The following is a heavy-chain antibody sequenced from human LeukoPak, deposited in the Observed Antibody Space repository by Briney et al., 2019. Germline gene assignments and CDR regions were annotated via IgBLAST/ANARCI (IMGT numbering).Heavy chain of an antibody. CDR1: GGSISSYY. D-gene: IGHD6-13*01. J-gene: IGHJ4*02. CDR3: ARVAAAAGNPIDY. CDR2: IYYSGST. V-gene: IGHV4-59*01. Sequence: SETLSLTCTVSGGSISSYYWSWIRQPPGKGLEWIGYIYYSGSTSYNPSLKSRVTISVDTSKNQFSLKLSSVTAADTAVYYCARVAAAAGNPIDYWGQGTLVTVSS.